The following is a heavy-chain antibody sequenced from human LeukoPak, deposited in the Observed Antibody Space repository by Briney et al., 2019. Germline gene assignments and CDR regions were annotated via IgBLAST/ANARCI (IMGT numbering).Heavy chain of an antibody. J-gene: IGHJ6*03. CDR1: GGTFNSYA. V-gene: IGHV1-8*02. D-gene: IGHD1-26*01. CDR2: MNPNSGNT. Sequence: ASVKVSCKASGGTFNSYAISWVRQATGQGLEWMGWMNPNSGNTGYAQKFQGRVTMTRNTSISTAYMELSSLRSEDTAVYYCARVVVGATRDDYYYYYMDVWGKGTTVTISS. CDR3: ARVVVGATRDDYYYYYMDV.